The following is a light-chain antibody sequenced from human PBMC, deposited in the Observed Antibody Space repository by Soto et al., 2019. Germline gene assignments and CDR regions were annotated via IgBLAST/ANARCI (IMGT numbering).Light chain of an antibody. V-gene: IGKV3-20*01. J-gene: IGKJ1*01. CDR2: GTS. CDR1: QTISSNY. Sequence: EIVLTQSPGTLSVSPGERATLSCRASQTISSNYLAWYQQKPGQAPSLLIYGTSSRATGIPDRFSGSGSGTDFILTISRLEPEDFAIYSCRQYGSWTFGQGTKVEIK. CDR3: RQYGSWT.